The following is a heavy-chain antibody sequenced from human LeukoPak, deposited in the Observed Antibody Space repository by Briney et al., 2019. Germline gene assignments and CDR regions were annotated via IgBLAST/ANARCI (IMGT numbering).Heavy chain of an antibody. D-gene: IGHD3-22*01. V-gene: IGHV1-2*02. CDR1: GYTFTGYY. Sequence: ASVKVSCKASGYTFTGYYMHWVRQAPGQGLEWMGWINPNSGGTNYAQKFQGRVTMTRDTSISTAYMELSRLRSDDTAVYYCARDLDYYDSSGYYTHPMDVWGKGTTVTISS. J-gene: IGHJ6*04. CDR2: INPNSGGT. CDR3: ARDLDYYDSSGYYTHPMDV.